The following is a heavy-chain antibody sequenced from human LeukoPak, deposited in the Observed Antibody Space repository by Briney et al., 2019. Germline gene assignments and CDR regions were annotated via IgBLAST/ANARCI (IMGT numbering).Heavy chain of an antibody. Sequence: SETLSLTCTVSGDSISSYYWSWIRQPPGKGLEWIGYTYYSGSTNYNPSLKSRVTISVDTSKNHFSLKLSSLTAADTAVYYCARTSWVQSSYYFDYWGQGTLVTVSS. CDR1: GDSISSYY. V-gene: IGHV4-59*08. D-gene: IGHD5-24*01. CDR2: TYYSGST. J-gene: IGHJ4*02. CDR3: ARTSWVQSSYYFDY.